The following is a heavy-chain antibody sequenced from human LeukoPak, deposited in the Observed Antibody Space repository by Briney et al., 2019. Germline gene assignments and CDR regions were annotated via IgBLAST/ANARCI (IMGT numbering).Heavy chain of an antibody. CDR2: INYSGNT. CDR3: ARLVLSYGSAFDH. CDR1: SGSISGSDYY. Sequence: SSETLSLTCTVSSGSISGSDYYWCWIRQPPGKGLEWIGSINYSGNTYYDSSLKSRVTISVDTSKNHFSLRLSSVTAADTAVYYCARLVLSYGSAFDHWGQGTLVTVSS. J-gene: IGHJ4*02. D-gene: IGHD3-16*01. V-gene: IGHV4-39*02.